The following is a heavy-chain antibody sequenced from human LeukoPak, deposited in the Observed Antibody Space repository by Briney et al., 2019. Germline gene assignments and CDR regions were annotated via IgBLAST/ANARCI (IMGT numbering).Heavy chain of an antibody. Sequence: PSETLSLTCTVSGGSISSSSYYWGWIRQPPGKGLEWIGSIYYSGSTYYNPSLKSRVTISVDTSKNQFSLKLSSVTAADTAVYYCARYSGSYPHDAFDIWGQGTMVTVSS. D-gene: IGHD1-26*01. CDR3: ARYSGSYPHDAFDI. CDR2: IYYSGST. CDR1: GGSISSSSYY. V-gene: IGHV4-39*07. J-gene: IGHJ3*02.